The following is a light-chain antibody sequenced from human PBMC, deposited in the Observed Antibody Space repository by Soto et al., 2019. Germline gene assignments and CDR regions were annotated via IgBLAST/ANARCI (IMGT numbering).Light chain of an antibody. V-gene: IGKV3-11*01. CDR3: QQYGSALQT. Sequence: EIVLTQSPSTLALSLGERATLXXRASQSLRSYVDGDQHKPGTAPGXVRYETSNRAKCIPARFSGSGSGTDFTLTSSSLEPEAFAVYSCQQYGSALQTFGPGTKVEIK. CDR2: ETS. CDR1: QSLRSY. J-gene: IGKJ4*01.